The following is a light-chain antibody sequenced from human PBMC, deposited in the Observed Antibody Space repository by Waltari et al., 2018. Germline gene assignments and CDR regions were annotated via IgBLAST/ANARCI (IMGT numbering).Light chain of an antibody. V-gene: IGLV2-8*01. CDR2: DVS. CDR1: SGDVGRYNY. Sequence: QSALTQPPSASGSPGQSVTISCPGTSGDVGRYNYFPWYQQEPGKGPKLIIYDVSKRPSGVPDRFSGSKSGNTASLTVSGLQAEDEADYYCCSYAGSSNSVFGGGTKLTVL. CDR3: CSYAGSSNSV. J-gene: IGLJ3*02.